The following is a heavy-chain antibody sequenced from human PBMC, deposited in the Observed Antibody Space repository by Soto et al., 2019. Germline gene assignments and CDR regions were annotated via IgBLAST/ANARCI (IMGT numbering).Heavy chain of an antibody. CDR3: ARGLAVRGSYGLDV. Sequence: QLQLQESGPGLVKPSQTLSLTCAVSGASISRGGSSWGWFRQAPGTGLGGIGYIYHNGITNYNPSLKSRVTISVDKSQNQFSLSLNFVIAADTAVYYCARGLAVRGSYGLDVWGQGTTVTVSS. CDR1: GASISRGGSS. V-gene: IGHV4-30-2*01. D-gene: IGHD3-10*01. J-gene: IGHJ6*02. CDR2: IYHNGIT.